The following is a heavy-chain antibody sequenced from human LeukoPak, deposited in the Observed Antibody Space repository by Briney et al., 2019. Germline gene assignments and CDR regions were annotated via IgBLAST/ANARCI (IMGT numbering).Heavy chain of an antibody. CDR3: ARYYYDSSGQRDYFDY. V-gene: IGHV3-21*01. J-gene: IGHJ4*02. CDR2: ISSSSSYI. D-gene: IGHD3-22*01. Sequence: GGSLRLSCAASGFTFSSYSMNWVRQAPGKGLEWVSSISSSSSYIYYADSVKGRFTISRDNAKNSLYLQMNSPRAEDTAVYYCARYYYDSSGQRDYFDYWGQGTLVTVSS. CDR1: GFTFSSYS.